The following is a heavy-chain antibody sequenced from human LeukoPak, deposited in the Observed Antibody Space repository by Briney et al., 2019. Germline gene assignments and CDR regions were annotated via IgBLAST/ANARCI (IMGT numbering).Heavy chain of an antibody. D-gene: IGHD4-17*01. V-gene: IGHV1-3*01. J-gene: IGHJ4*02. CDR1: GYTFTSYA. CDR2: INAGNGNT. CDR3: AIVFYGDYEFDY. Sequence: ASVKVSCKASGYTFTSYAMHWVRQAPGQRLEWMGWINAGNGNTKYSQKFQGRVTITRDTSASTAYMELSSLRSEDTAVYYCAIVFYGDYEFDYWGQGTLVTVSS.